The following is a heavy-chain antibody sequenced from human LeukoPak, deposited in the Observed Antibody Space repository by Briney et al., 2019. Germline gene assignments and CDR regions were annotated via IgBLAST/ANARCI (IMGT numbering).Heavy chain of an antibody. J-gene: IGHJ4*02. V-gene: IGHV6-1*01. CDR2: TYYRSKWYN. CDR3: ARSGERGSWSYFDY. Sequence: SQTLSLTCAISGDSVSSNSAAWNWIRQSPSRGLEWLGRTYYRSKWYNDYVVSVKSRITINADTSKNQFSLQLDSVAPEDTAVYYCARSGERGSWSYFDYWAQGTLVTVSS. CDR1: GDSVSSNSAA. D-gene: IGHD1-1*01.